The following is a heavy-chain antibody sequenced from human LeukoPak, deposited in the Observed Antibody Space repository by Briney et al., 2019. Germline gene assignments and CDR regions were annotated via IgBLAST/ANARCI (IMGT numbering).Heavy chain of an antibody. D-gene: IGHD3-3*01. CDR2: INHSGST. Sequence: SETLSLTCAVYGGSFSGYYWSWIRQPPVKGLEWIGEINHSGSTNYNPSLKSRVTISVDTSKNQFSLKLSSVTAADTAVYYCARARLRGVVIINAFDIWGQGTMVTVSS. CDR1: GGSFSGYY. J-gene: IGHJ3*02. CDR3: ARARLRGVVIINAFDI. V-gene: IGHV4-34*01.